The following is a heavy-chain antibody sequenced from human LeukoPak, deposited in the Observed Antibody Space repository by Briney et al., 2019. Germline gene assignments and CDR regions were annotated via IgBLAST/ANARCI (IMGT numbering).Heavy chain of an antibody. CDR1: GFSISSAYY. J-gene: IGHJ4*02. CDR3: ASLGYRGFDY. V-gene: IGHV4-38-2*02. D-gene: IGHD5-24*01. CDR2: IYHTGRT. Sequence: SETLSLTCTVSGFSISSAYYWGWIRQPPGQGLEWIGSIYHTGRTYYNPSLKSRVTISVDTSKNQFSLKLSSVTAADTAVYYCASLGYRGFDYWGQGTLVTVSS.